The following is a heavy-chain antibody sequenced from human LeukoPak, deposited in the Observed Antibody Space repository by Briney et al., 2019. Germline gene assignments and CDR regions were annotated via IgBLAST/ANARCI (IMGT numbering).Heavy chain of an antibody. V-gene: IGHV3-74*01. CDR2: INTDGSST. J-gene: IGHJ4*02. Sequence: GGSLRLSCAVSGFTFSSYWMHWVRQAPGKGLVWVSRINTDGSSTSYADSVKGRFTISRDNSKNTLYLQMNSLRAEDTAVYYCAKAANEWELLAGYFDYWGQGTLVTVSS. CDR3: AKAANEWELLAGYFDY. CDR1: GFTFSSYW. D-gene: IGHD1-26*01.